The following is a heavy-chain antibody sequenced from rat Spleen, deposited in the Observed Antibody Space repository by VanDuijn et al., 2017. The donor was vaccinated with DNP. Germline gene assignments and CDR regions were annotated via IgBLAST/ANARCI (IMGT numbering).Heavy chain of an antibody. J-gene: IGHJ2*01. CDR1: GFDFNTYA. V-gene: IGHV10-4*01. Sequence: EVQVVESGGGLVQPKGSLKLSCATSGFDFNTYAMSWVRQAPGKGLDWVASISIKTHNYATLYADSVEERFTISRDDSQSMVYLQMNNLKTEDTALYYCTGFDYWGQGVMVTVSS. CDR2: ISIKTHNYAT. CDR3: TGFDY.